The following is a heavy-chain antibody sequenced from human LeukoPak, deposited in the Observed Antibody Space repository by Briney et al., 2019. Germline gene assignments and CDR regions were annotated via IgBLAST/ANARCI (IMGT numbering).Heavy chain of an antibody. CDR2: INPSGGST. D-gene: IGHD3-22*01. Sequence: ASVKVSCKASGYTFTSYYMHWVRQAPGQGLEWMGIINPSGGSTSYAQKFQGRVTMTRDTSTSTVYMELSSLRSEDTAVYYCARDGPVSPSSGYYYGMDVWGQGTAVTVSS. V-gene: IGHV1-46*01. J-gene: IGHJ6*02. CDR3: ARDGPVSPSSGYYYGMDV. CDR1: GYTFTSYY.